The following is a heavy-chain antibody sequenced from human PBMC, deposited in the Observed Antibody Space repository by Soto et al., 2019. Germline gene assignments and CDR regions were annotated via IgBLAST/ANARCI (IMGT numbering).Heavy chain of an antibody. Sequence: PSXTLSLTCTVSGGSISSSNYYWGLIRQPPGKGLEWIGSIYYSGSTYYNPSLKSRVTISVDTSKNQFSLKLSSVTAADTAVYYCATQEVGGSYVYTFDPWGQGTLVTVSS. CDR2: IYYSGST. D-gene: IGHD1-26*01. J-gene: IGHJ5*02. CDR1: GGSISSSNYY. V-gene: IGHV4-39*01. CDR3: ATQEVGGSYVYTFDP.